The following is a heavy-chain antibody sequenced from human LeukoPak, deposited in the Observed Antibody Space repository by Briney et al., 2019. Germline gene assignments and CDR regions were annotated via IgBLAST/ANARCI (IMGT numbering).Heavy chain of an antibody. D-gene: IGHD3-22*01. J-gene: IGHJ4*02. CDR2: ISTSGTTI. CDR3: ARRVYSDNSGYLW. CDR1: GFTFSDYY. V-gene: IGHV3-11*01. Sequence: GGSLRLSCAASGFTFSDYYMTWLRQAPGKGLEWVSYISTSGTTIYYADSVKGRFTISRDNAKNSLYLQTNSLRAEDTAVYYCARRVYSDNSGYLWWGQGTLVTVSS.